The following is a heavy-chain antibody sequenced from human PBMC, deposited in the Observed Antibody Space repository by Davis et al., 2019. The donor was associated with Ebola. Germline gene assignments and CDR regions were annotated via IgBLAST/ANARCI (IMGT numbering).Heavy chain of an antibody. D-gene: IGHD6-19*01. Sequence: GESLKISCAASGFTFRNFWMTWVRQAPGKGLEWVANINDVGVEKYYGGSVGGRFTISRDNAKNSLYLQMNNVRAEDTAVYYCTRGLTGWAEGANWGQGSLVIVS. J-gene: IGHJ4*02. CDR2: INDVGVEK. CDR1: GFTFRNFW. CDR3: TRGLTGWAEGAN. V-gene: IGHV3-7*01.